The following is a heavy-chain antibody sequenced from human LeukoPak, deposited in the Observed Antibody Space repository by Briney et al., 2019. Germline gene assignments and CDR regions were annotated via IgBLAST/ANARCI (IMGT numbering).Heavy chain of an antibody. CDR1: GYTFTSYS. Sequence: ASVRLSCTASGYTFTSYSISWVRQAPGQGLEWIGCISSYSSNTNYAQTFQGRVTMTTDTSTNTPYLELNSLRADDTAVYYCARGGSSGWRTPNDDYWGQGTLVTVSS. D-gene: IGHD6-19*01. CDR3: ARGGSSGWRTPNDDY. CDR2: ISSYSSNT. V-gene: IGHV1-18*01. J-gene: IGHJ4*02.